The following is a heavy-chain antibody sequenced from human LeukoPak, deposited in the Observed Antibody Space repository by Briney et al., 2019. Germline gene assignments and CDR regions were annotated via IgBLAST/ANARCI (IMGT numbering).Heavy chain of an antibody. V-gene: IGHV3-9*01. CDR3: AKSTSPIPRGSFDY. D-gene: IGHD2-15*01. J-gene: IGHJ4*02. CDR2: ISWNSGSI. Sequence: HPGGSLRLSCAASGFTFDDYGMSWVRQAPGKGLEWVSGISWNSGSIGYADSVKGRFTISRDNAKNSLYLQMNSLRAEDTALYYCAKSTSPIPRGSFDYWGQGTLVTVSS. CDR1: GFTFDDYG.